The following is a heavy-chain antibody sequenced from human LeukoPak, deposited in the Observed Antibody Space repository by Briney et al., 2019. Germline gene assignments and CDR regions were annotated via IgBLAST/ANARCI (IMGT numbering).Heavy chain of an antibody. CDR2: ISSSGSTI. D-gene: IGHD5-18*01. J-gene: IGHJ6*03. CDR3: ARDNSYGSPDYYYYYYYMDV. CDR1: GFTFSSYE. V-gene: IGHV3-48*03. Sequence: GGSLRLSCAASGFTFSSYEMNWVRQAPGKGLEWVSYISSSGSTIYYADSVKGRFTISRDNAKNSLYLQMNSLRAEDTALYYCARDNSYGSPDYYYYYYYMDVWGKGTTVTVSS.